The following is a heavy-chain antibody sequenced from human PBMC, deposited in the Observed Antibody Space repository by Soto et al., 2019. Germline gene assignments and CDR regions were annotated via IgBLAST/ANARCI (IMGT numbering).Heavy chain of an antibody. Sequence: EVQLVESGGGLIQPGGSLRLSCAASGFTVSSNYMTWVRQAPGKGLEWDSVIYSGGRTYYADSVKGRFTISSDNSKNTLYLQMNSLRAEDTAVYYGARGIPRGYSYGSYYFDYWGQGTLVTVSS. CDR1: GFTVSSNY. CDR3: ARGIPRGYSYGSYYFDY. V-gene: IGHV3-53*01. J-gene: IGHJ4*02. D-gene: IGHD5-18*01. CDR2: IYSGGRT.